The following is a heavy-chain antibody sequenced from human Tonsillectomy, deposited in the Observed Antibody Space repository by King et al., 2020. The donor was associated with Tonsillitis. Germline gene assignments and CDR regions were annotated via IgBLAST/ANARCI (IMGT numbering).Heavy chain of an antibody. D-gene: IGHD4-17*01. CDR1: GASISSYY. V-gene: IGHV4-59*01. CDR3: ARADEYGDPVDY. Sequence: QLQESGPGLVKPSETLSLTCTVSGASISSYYWSWIRQPPGKGLEWIGYIYYSGSTNYNPSLKSRVIISADMSKNQFSLKLSSVTAADTAVYYCARADEYGDPVDYWGQGTLVTVSS. J-gene: IGHJ4*02. CDR2: IYYSGST.